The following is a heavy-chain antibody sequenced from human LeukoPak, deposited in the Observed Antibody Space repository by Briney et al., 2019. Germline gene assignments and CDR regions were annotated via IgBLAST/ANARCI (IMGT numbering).Heavy chain of an antibody. V-gene: IGHV4-61*02. CDR1: GGSISSGSYY. CDR3: ARGGTNRYSSGWQPPHFDY. Sequence: PSQTLSLTCTVSGGSISSGSYYWSWIRQPAGKGLEWIGRIYTSGSTNYNPSLKSRVTISVDTSKNQFSLKLSSVTAADTAVYYCARGGTNRYSSGWQPPHFDYWGQGTLVTVSS. CDR2: IYTSGST. D-gene: IGHD6-19*01. J-gene: IGHJ4*02.